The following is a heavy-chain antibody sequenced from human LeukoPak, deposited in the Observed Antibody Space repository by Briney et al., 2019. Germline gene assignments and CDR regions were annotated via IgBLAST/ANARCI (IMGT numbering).Heavy chain of an antibody. V-gene: IGHV1-2*02. D-gene: IGHD6-19*01. CDR2: VSPNSGAT. CDR1: VYTFTGYY. CDR3: ARDLGSSGWYSRDDAFDI. Sequence: ASVKVSCKASVYTFTGYYMHWVRQAPGQGLEWMGWVSPNSGATNYAQKFQGRVTMTRDTSISTAYMELSRLRSDDAAVYYCARDLGSSGWYSRDDAFDIWGQGTMVTVSS. J-gene: IGHJ3*02.